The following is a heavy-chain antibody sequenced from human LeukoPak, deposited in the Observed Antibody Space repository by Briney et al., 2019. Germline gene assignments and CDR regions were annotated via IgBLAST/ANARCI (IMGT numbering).Heavy chain of an antibody. CDR3: ARDMAGCPYYYYYMDV. CDR1: GFTFSDYY. Sequence: GGSLRLSCAASGFTFSDYYMSWIRQAPGKGLEWVSYISSSGSTIYYADSVKGRFTISRDNAKNSLYLQMNSLRAEDTAVYYCARDMAGCPYYYYYMDVWGKGTTVTISS. CDR2: ISSSGSTI. D-gene: IGHD2-15*01. J-gene: IGHJ6*03. V-gene: IGHV3-11*01.